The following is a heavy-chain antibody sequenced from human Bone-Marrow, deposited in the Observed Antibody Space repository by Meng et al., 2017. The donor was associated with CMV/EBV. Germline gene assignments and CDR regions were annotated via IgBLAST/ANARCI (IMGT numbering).Heavy chain of an antibody. Sequence: ASVKVSCKASGYTFTSYYIHWVRQAPGQGLEWMGIINPSGGSTSYAQKFQGRVTMTRDTSTSTVYMELSSLRSEDTAVYYCASVSSIAARPFDYWGQGTLVTVSS. CDR1: GYTFTSYY. V-gene: IGHV1-46*01. CDR2: INPSGGST. CDR3: ASVSSIAARPFDY. J-gene: IGHJ4*02. D-gene: IGHD6-6*01.